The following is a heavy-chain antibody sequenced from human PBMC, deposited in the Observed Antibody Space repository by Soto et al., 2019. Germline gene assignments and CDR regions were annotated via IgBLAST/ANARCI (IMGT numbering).Heavy chain of an antibody. CDR2: IYPSDSDT. CDR3: ARSYSYGSSVYYFGMDV. J-gene: IGHJ6*02. D-gene: IGHD5-18*01. V-gene: IGHV5-51*01. Sequence: PGESLKISCNGSEDILTNYWIGWVRQMPGKGLEWMGIIYPSDSDTRYSPSFRGQVTISADTSTNTAYVQWSSLKASDTAMYYCARSYSYGSSVYYFGMDVWGQGTTVTVSS. CDR1: EDILTNYW.